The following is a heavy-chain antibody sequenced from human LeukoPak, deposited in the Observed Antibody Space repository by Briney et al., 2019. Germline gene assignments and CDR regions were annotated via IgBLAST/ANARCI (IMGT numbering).Heavy chain of an antibody. CDR3: ARGSSGYYYYYGMDV. V-gene: IGHV3-30*03. Sequence: PGGSLRLSCAASGFTFSSYGMHWVRQAPGKGLEWVAVISYDGSNKYYADSVKGRFTISRDNSKNTLYLQMNSLRAEDTAVDYCARGSSGYYYYYGMDVWGQGTTVTVSS. CDR2: ISYDGSNK. CDR1: GFTFSSYG. J-gene: IGHJ6*02. D-gene: IGHD3-22*01.